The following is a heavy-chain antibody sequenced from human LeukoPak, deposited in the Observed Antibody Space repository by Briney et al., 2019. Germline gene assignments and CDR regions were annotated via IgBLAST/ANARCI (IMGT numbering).Heavy chain of an antibody. J-gene: IGHJ3*02. Sequence: GGSLRLSCAASGFTFSSYSMNWVRQAPGKGLEWVSTIILSGASTNYADPVKGRFTISRDNSKKTMYLQMKSLRGEDTAVYYCAKASGQFDSNDAFDIWGQGTVVTVSS. V-gene: IGHV3-23*01. CDR2: IILSGAST. D-gene: IGHD3-9*01. CDR1: GFTFSSYS. CDR3: AKASGQFDSNDAFDI.